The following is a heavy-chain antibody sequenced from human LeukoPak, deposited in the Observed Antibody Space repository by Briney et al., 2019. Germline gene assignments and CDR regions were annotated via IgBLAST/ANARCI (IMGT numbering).Heavy chain of an antibody. D-gene: IGHD5-18*01. CDR2: ISGMGGST. J-gene: IGHJ4*02. CDR3: VAGDTAMATGVDY. V-gene: IGHV3-23*01. CDR1: GFPVSTSY. Sequence: GGSLRLSCAVSGFPVSTSYMTWVRQAPGKGLEWVSAISGMGGSTYYADSVKGRFTISRDNSKNTLYLQMNSLRAEDTAVYYCVAGDTAMATGVDYWGQGTLVTVSS.